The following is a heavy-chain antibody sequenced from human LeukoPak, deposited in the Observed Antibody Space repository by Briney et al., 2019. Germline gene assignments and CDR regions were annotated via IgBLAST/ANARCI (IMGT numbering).Heavy chain of an antibody. CDR2: INHSGST. CDR3: ARGRPNYSSGWYSKYAFDI. J-gene: IGHJ3*02. V-gene: IGHV4-34*01. CDR1: GGSFSGYY. D-gene: IGHD6-19*01. Sequence: PSETLSLTCAVYGGSFSGYYWSWIRQPPGKGLEWIGEINHSGSTNYNPSLKSRVTISVDTSKNQFSLKLSSVTAADTAVYYCARGRPNYSSGWYSKYAFDIWGQGTMVTVSS.